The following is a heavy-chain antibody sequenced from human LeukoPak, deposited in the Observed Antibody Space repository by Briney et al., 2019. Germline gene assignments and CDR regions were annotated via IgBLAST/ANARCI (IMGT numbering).Heavy chain of an antibody. CDR1: GYTFTSYY. Sequence: ASVKVSCKASGYTFTSYYMHWVRQAPGQGLEWMGIINPSGGSTSYAQKFQGRVTMTRDTSTSTVYMELSSLRSEDTAVYYCARVKDYYGSGRVPFDYWGQGTLVTVSS. CDR3: ARVKDYYGSGRVPFDY. CDR2: INPSGGST. D-gene: IGHD3-10*01. V-gene: IGHV1-46*01. J-gene: IGHJ4*02.